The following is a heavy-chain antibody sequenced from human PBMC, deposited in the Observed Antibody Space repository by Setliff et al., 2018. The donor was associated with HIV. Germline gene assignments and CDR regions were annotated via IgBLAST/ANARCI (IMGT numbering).Heavy chain of an antibody. Sequence: SETLSLTCTVSGGSMSSYSWSWIRQPPGKGLEWVGYSYYSGSTNYNPSLKSRVSISVDTSKNQFSLKLRAVTAADTAMYYCGRVGFGELFGAFDIWGQGIMVTVSS. CDR3: GRVGFGELFGAFDI. CDR2: SYYSGST. V-gene: IGHV4-59*01. D-gene: IGHD3-10*01. J-gene: IGHJ3*02. CDR1: GGSMSSYS.